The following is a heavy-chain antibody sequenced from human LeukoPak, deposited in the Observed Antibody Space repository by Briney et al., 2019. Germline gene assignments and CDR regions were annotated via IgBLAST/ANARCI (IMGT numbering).Heavy chain of an antibody. CDR1: GVSISSYY. J-gene: IGHJ4*02. Sequence: SETLSLTCTVSGVSISSYYWSWIRQPPGKGLEWIANIFYSGSPNYNPSLKSRVTISFDTSKNQFSLKLSSVTAADTAVYYCARVGHIAAAVTYDYWGQGTLVTVSS. V-gene: IGHV4-59*08. CDR3: ARVGHIAAAVTYDY. CDR2: IFYSGSP. D-gene: IGHD6-13*01.